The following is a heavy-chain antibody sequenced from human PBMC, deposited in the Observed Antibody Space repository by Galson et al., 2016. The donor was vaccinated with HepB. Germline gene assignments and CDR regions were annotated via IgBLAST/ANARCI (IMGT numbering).Heavy chain of an antibody. CDR3: ARGRDYYESSGYLDY. D-gene: IGHD3-22*01. CDR2: ISAYNGNT. CDR1: GYIFTTYG. J-gene: IGHJ4*02. V-gene: IGHV1-18*01. Sequence: SVKVSCKASGYIFTTYGISWVRQAPGQGLEWMGWISAYNGNTNYAQNLQGRVTMTTDTSTSTAYMELRSLRSDDTAVYYCARGRDYYESSGYLDYWGQGTLVTVSA.